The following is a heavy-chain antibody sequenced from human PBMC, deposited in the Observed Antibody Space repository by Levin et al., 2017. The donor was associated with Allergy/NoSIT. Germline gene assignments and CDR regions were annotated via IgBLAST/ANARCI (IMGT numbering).Heavy chain of an antibody. CDR2: ISASSGTI. D-gene: IGHD1-26*01. CDR3: ARDRENSGSFSVRGYFDY. Sequence: QAGGSLRLSCAASGFTFSSYSMNWVRQAPGKGLEWVSYISASSGTIYHADSVKGRFTISRDNAKNSLYLQMNSLRADDTAVYYCARDRENSGSFSVRGYFDYWGQGTLVTVSS. J-gene: IGHJ4*02. CDR1: GFTFSSYS. V-gene: IGHV3-48*04.